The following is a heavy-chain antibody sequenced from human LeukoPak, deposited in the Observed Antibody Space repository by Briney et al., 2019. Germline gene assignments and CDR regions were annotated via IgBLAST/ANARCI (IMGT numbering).Heavy chain of an antibody. CDR1: GFTFSNYA. Sequence: GGSLRLSCAASGFTFSNYAMYWVRQAPGKGLEWVAVISYDGSNKYHADSVKGRFTISRDNSKNTLFLQMNSLRAEDTAVYYCAKDVGSTHYYYGKPGTRDNWFDPWGQGTLVTVSS. CDR2: ISYDGSNK. J-gene: IGHJ5*02. D-gene: IGHD2-2*01. V-gene: IGHV3-30*18. CDR3: AKDVGSTHYYYGKPGTRDNWFDP.